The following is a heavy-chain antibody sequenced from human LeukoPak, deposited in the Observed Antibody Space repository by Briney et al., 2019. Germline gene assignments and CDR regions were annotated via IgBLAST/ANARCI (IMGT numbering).Heavy chain of an antibody. Sequence: ASVKVSCTASGYTFTGSYIHWVRQAPGQGLEWMGWINPNSGGTDFAQKFQGRVTMTRDTSISTAYMELTRLRSDDTAVYYCARASLPAAYWGQGTLVTVSS. V-gene: IGHV1-2*02. D-gene: IGHD2-2*01. J-gene: IGHJ4*02. CDR1: GYTFTGSY. CDR2: INPNSGGT. CDR3: ARASLPAAY.